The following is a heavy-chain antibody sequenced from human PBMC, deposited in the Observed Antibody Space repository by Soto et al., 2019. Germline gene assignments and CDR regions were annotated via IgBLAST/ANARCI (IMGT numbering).Heavy chain of an antibody. D-gene: IGHD6-19*01. Sequence: SETLSLTCTVSGGSISSYYWSWIRQPPGKGLEWIGYIYYSGSTNYNPSLKSRVTISVDTSKNQFSLKLSSVTAADTAVYYCARLQDSSGWYGWFDPWGQGTLVTVSS. CDR3: ARLQDSSGWYGWFDP. CDR1: GGSISSYY. CDR2: IYYSGST. J-gene: IGHJ5*02. V-gene: IGHV4-59*01.